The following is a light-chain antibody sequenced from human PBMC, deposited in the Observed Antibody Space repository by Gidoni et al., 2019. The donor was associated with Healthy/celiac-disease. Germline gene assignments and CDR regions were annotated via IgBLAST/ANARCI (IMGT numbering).Light chain of an antibody. CDR2: GNS. CDR1: SSNFGAGYD. Sequence: QSVLTQPPSVSGAPGRRVTISCTGSSSNFGAGYDVHWYQQLPGTAPKLLIYGNSKRPSGVPDRFSGSKSGTSASLAITGLQAEDEADYYCQSYDSSLSGYVFGTGTKVTVL. V-gene: IGLV1-40*01. J-gene: IGLJ1*01. CDR3: QSYDSSLSGYV.